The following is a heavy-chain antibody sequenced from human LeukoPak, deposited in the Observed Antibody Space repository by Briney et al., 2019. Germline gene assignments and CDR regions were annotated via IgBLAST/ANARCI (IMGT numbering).Heavy chain of an antibody. CDR3: ARESGSAIPNWFDP. CDR1: GFTFSSYW. CDR2: IKQDGSEK. V-gene: IGHV3-7*01. D-gene: IGHD2-2*01. J-gene: IGHJ5*02. Sequence: GGSLRLSCAASGFTFSSYWMSWVRQAPGKGLEWVANIKQDGSEKYYVDSVKGRFTISRDNAKNSLYLQMNGLRAEDTAVYYCARESGSAIPNWFDPWGQGTLVTVSS.